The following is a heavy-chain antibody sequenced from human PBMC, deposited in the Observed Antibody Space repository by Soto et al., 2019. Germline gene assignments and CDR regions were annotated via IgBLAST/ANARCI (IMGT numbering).Heavy chain of an antibody. Sequence: ASVKVSCKASGYTFTSYGISWVRQAPGQGLEWMGWISAYNGNTNYAQKLQGRVTMTTDTSTSTAYMELRSLRSDDTAVYYCATHREGYSYADGDDAFDIWGQGTMVNVS. CDR2: ISAYNGNT. J-gene: IGHJ3*02. D-gene: IGHD5-18*01. CDR3: ATHREGYSYADGDDAFDI. CDR1: GYTFTSYG. V-gene: IGHV1-18*01.